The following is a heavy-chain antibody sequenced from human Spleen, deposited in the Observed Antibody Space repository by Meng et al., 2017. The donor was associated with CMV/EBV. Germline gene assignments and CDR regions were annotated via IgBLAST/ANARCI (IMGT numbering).Heavy chain of an antibody. CDR2: IYYSGST. D-gene: IGHD6-6*01. V-gene: IGHV4-39*07. CDR3: AREYSSSPGCFDI. J-gene: IGHJ3*02. Sequence: SETLSLTCTVSGGSISSSSYYWGWIRQPPGKGLEWIGSIYYSGSTYYNPSLKSRVTISVDTSKNQFSLKLSSVTAADTAVYYCAREYSSSPGCFDIWGQGTTVTVSS. CDR1: GGSISSSSYY.